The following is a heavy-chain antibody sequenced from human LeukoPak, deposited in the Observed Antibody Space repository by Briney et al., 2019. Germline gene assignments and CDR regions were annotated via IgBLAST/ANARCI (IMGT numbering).Heavy chain of an antibody. Sequence: SETLSLTCTVSGGSVSSGSYYWSWIRQPPGEGLEWIGYIYYSGSTNYNPSLKSRVTISVGTSKNQFSLKLSSVTAADTAVYYCARDRSYDSSGYYYLDYWGQGTLVTVSS. J-gene: IGHJ4*02. D-gene: IGHD3-22*01. V-gene: IGHV4-61*01. CDR2: IYYSGST. CDR1: GGSVSSGSYY. CDR3: ARDRSYDSSGYYYLDY.